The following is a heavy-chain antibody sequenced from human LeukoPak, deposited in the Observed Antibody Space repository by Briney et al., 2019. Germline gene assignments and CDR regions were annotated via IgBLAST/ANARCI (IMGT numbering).Heavy chain of an antibody. CDR2: INHSGST. CDR3: ARGPRFGELLWHWFDP. Sequence: SETLSLTCAVYGGSFGGYYWSWIRQPPGKGLEWIGEINHSGSTNCNPPLKSRVTISQDTPTNQFSLKLRSVTAADTAVYYCARGPRFGELLWHWFDPWGQGTLVTVSS. D-gene: IGHD3-10*01. V-gene: IGHV4-34*01. CDR1: GGSFGGYY. J-gene: IGHJ5*02.